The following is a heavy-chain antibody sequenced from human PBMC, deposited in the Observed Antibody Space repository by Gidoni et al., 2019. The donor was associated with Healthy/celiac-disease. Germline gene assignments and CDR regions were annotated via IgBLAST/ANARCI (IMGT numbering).Heavy chain of an antibody. V-gene: IGHV1-69*01. CDR1: GGTFSSYA. CDR2: IIPIFGTA. CDR3: ARADSSGYYDVRSYYFDY. D-gene: IGHD3-22*01. J-gene: IGHJ4*02. Sequence: QVQLVQSGAEVKKPGSSVKVSCKASGGTFSSYAISWVRQAPGQGLEWMGGIIPIFGTANYAPKFQGRVTITADESTSTAYMELSSLRSEDTAVYYCARADSSGYYDVRSYYFDYWGQGTLVTVSS.